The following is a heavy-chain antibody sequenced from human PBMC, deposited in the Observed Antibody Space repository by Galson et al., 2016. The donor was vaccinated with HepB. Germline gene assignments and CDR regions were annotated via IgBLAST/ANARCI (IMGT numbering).Heavy chain of an antibody. D-gene: IGHD1-7*01. CDR2: ISFDGNNQ. V-gene: IGHV3-30-3*01. CDR1: GFTFSTYS. CDR3: ARDDSRNFYYFYYRMDV. Sequence: SLRLSCAASGFTFSTYSMYWVRQAPGKGLEWVAVISFDGNNQYYADSVKGRFTISRDISKNMLYLQMNSLRAEDTAVYYCARDDSRNFYYFYYRMDVWGKGTTVTVAS. J-gene: IGHJ6*04.